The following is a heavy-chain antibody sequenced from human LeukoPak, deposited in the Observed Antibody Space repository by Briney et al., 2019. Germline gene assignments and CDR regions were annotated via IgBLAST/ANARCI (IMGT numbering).Heavy chain of an antibody. V-gene: IGHV3-30*18. CDR3: AKRGYTGSHQYLDY. D-gene: IGHD1-26*01. Sequence: GGSLRLSCAASGFTFSSYGMHWVRQAPGKGLEWVAFISYDGSNKYYADSVKGRFNISRDNSKNTLYLQMNSLRVEETAVYYCAKRGYTGSHQYLDYWGQGTLVTVSS. J-gene: IGHJ4*02. CDR2: ISYDGSNK. CDR1: GFTFSSYG.